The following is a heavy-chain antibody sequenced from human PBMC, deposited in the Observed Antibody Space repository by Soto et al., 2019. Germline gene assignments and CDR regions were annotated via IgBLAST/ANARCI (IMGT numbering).Heavy chain of an antibody. Sequence: HPGGSLRLSCAASGFTFSSYAMSWVRQAPGKGLEWVSAISGSGGSTYYADSVKGRFTISRDNSKNTLYLQMNSLRAEDTAVYYCAKHGYYDILTGTGVDYWGQGTLVTVSS. CDR1: GFTFSSYA. D-gene: IGHD3-9*01. CDR3: AKHGYYDILTGTGVDY. V-gene: IGHV3-23*01. CDR2: ISGSGGST. J-gene: IGHJ4*02.